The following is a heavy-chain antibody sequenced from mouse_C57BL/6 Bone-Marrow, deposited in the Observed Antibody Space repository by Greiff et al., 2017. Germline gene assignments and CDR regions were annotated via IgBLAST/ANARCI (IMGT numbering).Heavy chain of an antibody. J-gene: IGHJ4*01. V-gene: IGHV7-1*01. Sequence: EVNVVESGGGLVQSGRSLRLSCATSGFTFSDFYMEWVRQAPGKGLEWIAASRNKANDYTTEYSASVKGRFIDSRDTSHSILYLQMNALRAEDTAIYYCARGAPYYAMDYWGQGTSVTVSS. CDR3: ARGAPYYAMDY. CDR2: SRNKANDYTT. CDR1: GFTFSDFY.